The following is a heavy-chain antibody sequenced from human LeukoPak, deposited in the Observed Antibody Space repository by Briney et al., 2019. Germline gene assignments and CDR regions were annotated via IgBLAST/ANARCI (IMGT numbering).Heavy chain of an antibody. D-gene: IGHD3-22*01. CDR1: GYTFTSYG. Sequence: ASVKVSCKASGYTFTSYGISWVRQAPGQGLEWMGWISAYNGNTNYAQKLQGRVTMTTDTSTSTAYMELRSLRPDDTAVYYCARASVDSSGYFFGGPLRSFDYWGQGTLVTVSS. CDR2: ISAYNGNT. J-gene: IGHJ4*02. CDR3: ARASVDSSGYFFGGPLRSFDY. V-gene: IGHV1-18*01.